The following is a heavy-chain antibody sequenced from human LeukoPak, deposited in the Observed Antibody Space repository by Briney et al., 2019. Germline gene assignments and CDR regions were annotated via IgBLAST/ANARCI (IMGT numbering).Heavy chain of an antibody. CDR2: IYYSGST. CDR1: GGSISSGGYY. CDR3: ARAGGDYYVIDAFDI. D-gene: IGHD3-10*02. Sequence: SETLSLTCTVSGGSISSGGYYWSWIRQPPGKGLEWIGYIYYSGSTYYNPSLKSRVTISVDTSKNQFSLKLSSVTAADTAVYYCARAGGDYYVIDAFDIWGQGTMVTVSS. V-gene: IGHV4-30-4*08. J-gene: IGHJ3*02.